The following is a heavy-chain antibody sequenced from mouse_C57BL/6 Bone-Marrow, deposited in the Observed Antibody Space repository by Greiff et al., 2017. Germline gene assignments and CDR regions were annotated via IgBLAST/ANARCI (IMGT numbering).Heavy chain of an antibody. Sequence: QVQLQQPGAELVMPGASVKLSCKASGYTFTSYWMHWVKQRPGQGLEWIGEIDPSDSYTNYNQKFKGKSTLTVDKSSSTAYMQLSSLTSEDSAVYYCARGGDYPDYWGQGTTLTVSS. CDR3: ARGGDYPDY. J-gene: IGHJ2*01. V-gene: IGHV1-69*01. CDR1: GYTFTSYW. CDR2: IDPSDSYT.